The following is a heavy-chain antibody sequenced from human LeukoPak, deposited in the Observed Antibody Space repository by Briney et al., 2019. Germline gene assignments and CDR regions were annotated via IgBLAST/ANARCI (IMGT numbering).Heavy chain of an antibody. J-gene: IGHJ3*02. D-gene: IGHD1-1*01. CDR2: IVVGSGDT. CDR3: AADQPRYPDAFDI. CDR1: GFTSTTST. Sequence: GASVKVSCKASGFTSTTSTMQWVRRARGQRLEWIGWIVVGSGDTNYAEKFQERVTITRDMSTSTVYMELSSLRSDDTAVYYCAADQPRYPDAFDIWGQGTMVTVSS. V-gene: IGHV1-58*02.